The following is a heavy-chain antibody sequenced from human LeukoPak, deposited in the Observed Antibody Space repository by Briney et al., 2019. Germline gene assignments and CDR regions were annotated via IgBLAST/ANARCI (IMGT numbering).Heavy chain of an antibody. J-gene: IGHJ4*02. D-gene: IGHD6-13*01. CDR1: GGSISSYY. Sequence: SETLSLTCTVSGGSISSYYWSWIRQPPGKGLEWIGYIYYTGSTNYNPSPKSRVTISVDTSKNQFSLKLSSVTAADTAVYFCARLRTSWSPFDYWGQGALVTVSS. CDR2: IYYTGST. CDR3: ARLRTSWSPFDY. V-gene: IGHV4-59*08.